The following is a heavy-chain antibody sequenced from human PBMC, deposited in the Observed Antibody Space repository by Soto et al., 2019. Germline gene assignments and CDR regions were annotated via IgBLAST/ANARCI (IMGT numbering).Heavy chain of an antibody. CDR3: ARVVDTAMVTVGPFEY. CDR2: IYYSGST. V-gene: IGHV4-59*01. CDR1: GGSISSYY. J-gene: IGHJ4*02. Sequence: SSETLSLTCTVSGGSISSYYWSWIRQPPGKGLEWIGYIYYSGSTNYNPSLKSRVTISVDTSKNQFSLKLSSVTAADTAVYYCARVVDTAMVTVGPFEYWGQGTRVTVSS. D-gene: IGHD5-18*01.